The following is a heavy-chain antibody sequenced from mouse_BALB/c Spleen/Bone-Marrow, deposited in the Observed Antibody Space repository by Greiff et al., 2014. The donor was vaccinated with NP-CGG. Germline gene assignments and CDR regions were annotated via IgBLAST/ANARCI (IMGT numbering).Heavy chain of an antibody. Sequence: VQLQQSGSVLVRPGASVKLSCKASGYTFTSYWMHWAKQRPGKGLEWIGEINPNTDNTNNNEKFKGNATLADDTYSSTAHVDRSKLAAEDSSVYYCARHHRYSYYFDYWGQGTTLTVSS. V-gene: IGHV1S130*01. CDR3: ARHHRYSYYFDY. CDR1: GYTFTSYW. J-gene: IGHJ2*01. D-gene: IGHD2-14*01. CDR2: INPNTDNT.